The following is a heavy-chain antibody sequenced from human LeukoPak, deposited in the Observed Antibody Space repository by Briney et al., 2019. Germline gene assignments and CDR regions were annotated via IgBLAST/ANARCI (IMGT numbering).Heavy chain of an antibody. V-gene: IGHV3-21*01. J-gene: IGHJ4*02. CDR2: ISSSSSYI. D-gene: IGHD3-10*01. CDR1: GFTFSSYS. CDR3: ARETYYYGSGSYLYDY. Sequence: GGSLRLSCAASGFTFSSYSMNWVRQAPGKGLEWVSSISSSSSYIHYADSVKGRFTISRDNAKNSLYLQMNSLRAEDTAVYYCARETYYYGSGSYLYDYWGQGTLVTVSS.